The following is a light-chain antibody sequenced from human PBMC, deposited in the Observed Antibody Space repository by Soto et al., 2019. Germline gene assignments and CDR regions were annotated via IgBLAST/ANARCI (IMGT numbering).Light chain of an antibody. CDR1: SSNIGRNY. CDR2: RDN. J-gene: IGLJ2*01. Sequence: QSVLTQTPSVSGTPGQRVNISCSGSSSNIGRNYVYWYHQFPGTAPKLLIYRDNERPSGVPDRFSGSKSGTSASLAISGLRSWDEADYHCATWDDSLGGPVFGGGTKVTVL. CDR3: ATWDDSLGGPV. V-gene: IGLV1-47*01.